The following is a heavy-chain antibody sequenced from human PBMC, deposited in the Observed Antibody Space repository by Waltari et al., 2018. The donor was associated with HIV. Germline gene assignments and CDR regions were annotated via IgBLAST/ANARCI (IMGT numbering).Heavy chain of an antibody. V-gene: IGHV1-69*12. CDR2: SIPIVGTP. CDR3: ARDRGYSYGYGGGPTRFDY. D-gene: IGHD5-18*01. CDR1: GGAFSIYA. Sequence: QVQLVQSGAEVKKPGSSVKVSCKASGGAFSIYAISWVRQAPGQGLEWMGGSIPIVGTPNYAQKCQGRVTITADESASTAYMELSSLRSEDTAVYYCARDRGYSYGYGGGPTRFDYWGQGTLVTVSS. J-gene: IGHJ4*02.